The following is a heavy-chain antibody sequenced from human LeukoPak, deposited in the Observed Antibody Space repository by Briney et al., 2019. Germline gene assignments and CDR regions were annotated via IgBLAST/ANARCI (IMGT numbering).Heavy chain of an antibody. Sequence: PGGSLRLSCAASGFTFSSYSMNWVRQAPGKGLEWVSSISSSSSYIYYADSVKGRFTISRDNAKNSLYLQMKSLRAEDTAVYYCARHNQPMTTVTTFDYWGQGTLVTVSS. J-gene: IGHJ4*02. V-gene: IGHV3-21*01. CDR2: ISSSSSYI. D-gene: IGHD4-17*01. CDR1: GFTFSSYS. CDR3: ARHNQPMTTVTTFDY.